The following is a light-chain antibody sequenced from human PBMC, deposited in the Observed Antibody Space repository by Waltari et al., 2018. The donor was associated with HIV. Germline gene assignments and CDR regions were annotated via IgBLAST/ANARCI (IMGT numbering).Light chain of an antibody. J-gene: IGLJ1*01. CDR2: DKN. CDR1: SSNIGNNY. Sequence: QSVLTQPPSVSAAPGQKVTISCSGSSSNIGNNYVSWYQQLPGTAPKLLLPDKNKRPSRIPDRVSCCQAGTSATLGITGLQTGDEADYYCGAWDSSLRAVVFGTGTKVTVL. V-gene: IGLV1-51*01. CDR3: GAWDSSLRAVV.